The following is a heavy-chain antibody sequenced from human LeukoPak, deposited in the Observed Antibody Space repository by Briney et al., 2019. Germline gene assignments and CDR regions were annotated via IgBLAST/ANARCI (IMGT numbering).Heavy chain of an antibody. CDR3: AKDGIADY. Sequence: GRSLRLSCAASGFTFSSYGMHWVRQAPGKGLEWVAVISYDGSNKYYADSVKGRFTISRDNSKNTLYLQMNSLRAEDTAIYYCAKDGIADYWGQGTLVTVSS. J-gene: IGHJ4*02. CDR1: GFTFSSYG. CDR2: ISYDGSNK. V-gene: IGHV3-30*18. D-gene: IGHD6-13*01.